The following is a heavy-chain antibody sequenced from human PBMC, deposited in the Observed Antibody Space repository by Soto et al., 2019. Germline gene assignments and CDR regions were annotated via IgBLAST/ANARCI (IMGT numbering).Heavy chain of an antibody. J-gene: IGHJ6*02. V-gene: IGHV1-69*12. Sequence: QVQLVQSGAEVKKPGSSVKVYCKASGGTLSSYAISWVRQTPGQGLEWMGGIIPIFGTANYAQKFQGRVTITADESTSTAYMELSSPRSEDTAVYYCASRTETYSYYYYGMDVWGQGTTVTVSS. CDR3: ASRTETYSYYYYGMDV. D-gene: IGHD4-4*01. CDR1: GGTLSSYA. CDR2: IIPIFGTA.